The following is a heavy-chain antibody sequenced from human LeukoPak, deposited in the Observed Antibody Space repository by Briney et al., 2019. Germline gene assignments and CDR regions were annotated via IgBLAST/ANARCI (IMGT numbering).Heavy chain of an antibody. J-gene: IGHJ4*02. CDR3: ARSGGSSSWDFDY. CDR1: GGSFSGYY. D-gene: IGHD6-13*01. Sequence: SETLSLTCAVYGGSFSGYYWSWIRQPPGKGLEWIGEIHHSGSTNYNPSLKSRVTISVDTSKNQFSLKLSSVTAADTAVYYCARSGGSSSWDFDYWGQGTLVTVSS. V-gene: IGHV4-34*01. CDR2: IHHSGST.